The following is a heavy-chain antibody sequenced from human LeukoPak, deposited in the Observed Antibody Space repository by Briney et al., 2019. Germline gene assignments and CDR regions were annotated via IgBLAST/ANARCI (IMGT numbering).Heavy chain of an antibody. CDR1: GFTFSSYW. J-gene: IGHJ6*03. D-gene: IGHD3-9*01. V-gene: IGHV3-74*01. CDR2: SNSDGSIT. CDR3: AKTGSRGGTFRPSYYYYYMDV. Sequence: GGSLRLSCAASGFTFSSYWMHWVRQAPGKGLVWVSRSNSDGSITSYADSVKGRFTISRDNAKNTLYLQMNSLRVEDTAVYYCAKTGSRGGTFRPSYYYYYMDVWGEGTTVTISS.